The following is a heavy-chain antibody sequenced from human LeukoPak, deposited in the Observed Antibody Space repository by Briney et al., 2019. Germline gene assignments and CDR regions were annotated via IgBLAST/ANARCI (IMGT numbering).Heavy chain of an antibody. CDR2: ISSSGSTI. J-gene: IGHJ5*02. CDR3: AKDREVRGVNWFDP. CDR1: GFTFSSYE. D-gene: IGHD3-10*01. V-gene: IGHV3-48*03. Sequence: GGSLRLSCAASGFTFSSYEMNWVRQAPGKGLEWVSYISSSGSTIYYADSVKGRFTISRDNAKNSLYLQMNSLRAEDTAVYYCAKDREVRGVNWFDPWGQGTLVTVSS.